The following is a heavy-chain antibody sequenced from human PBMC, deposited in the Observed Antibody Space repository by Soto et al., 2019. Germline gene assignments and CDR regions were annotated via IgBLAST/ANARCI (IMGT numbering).Heavy chain of an antibody. D-gene: IGHD3-10*01. Sequence: SETLSLTCAVYGGSFSGYYWSWIRQPPGKGLEWIGEINHSGSTNYNPSLKSRVTISVDTSKNQFSLKLSSVTAADTAVYYCARASRTSYNYFDYWGQGTLVTVSS. V-gene: IGHV4-34*01. CDR2: INHSGST. CDR3: ARASRTSYNYFDY. J-gene: IGHJ4*02. CDR1: GGSFSGYY.